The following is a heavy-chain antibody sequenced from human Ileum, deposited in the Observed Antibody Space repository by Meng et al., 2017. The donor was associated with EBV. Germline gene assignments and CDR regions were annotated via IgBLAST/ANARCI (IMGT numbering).Heavy chain of an antibody. CDR3: ARGSYYFDS. Sequence: VKLQQAGPGLLKPSQTLSLTCAISGDSVSSISGAWNWIRQSPSRGLEWLGRTYYRSKWNTDYAVSVSSRITISPDTSKNQFSLQLNSVTPEDTAVYYCARGSYYFDSWGQGTLVTVAS. V-gene: IGHV6-1*01. CDR2: TYYRSKWNT. D-gene: IGHD1-26*01. J-gene: IGHJ4*02. CDR1: GDSVSSISGA.